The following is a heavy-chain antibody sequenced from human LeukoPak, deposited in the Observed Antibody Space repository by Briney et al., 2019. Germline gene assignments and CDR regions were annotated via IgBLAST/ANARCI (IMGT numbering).Heavy chain of an antibody. D-gene: IGHD1-26*01. Sequence: KPSETLSLTCTVSGYSISSGTYYWGWIRQPPGKGLEWIGSIYYSGRTYYNPSLKSRVTISVDTSKNQFSLKLSSVTAADTAVYYCARVGGSYGRLDYWGQGTLVTVSS. CDR2: IYYSGRT. J-gene: IGHJ4*02. CDR1: GYSISSGTYY. V-gene: IGHV4-39*07. CDR3: ARVGGSYGRLDY.